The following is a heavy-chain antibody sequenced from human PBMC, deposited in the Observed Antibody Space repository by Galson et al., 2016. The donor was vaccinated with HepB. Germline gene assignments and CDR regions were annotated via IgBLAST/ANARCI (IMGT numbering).Heavy chain of an antibody. V-gene: IGHV1-18*04. CDR2: ISTHNGNT. CDR3: ARRGSKNGNWLDP. J-gene: IGHJ5*02. CDR1: GYIFTTYA. Sequence: SVKVSCKASGYIFTTYAISWVRQAPGQGLEWMGWISTHNGNTNYAQKPQGRVTMTTDTSTSTAHMALRSLRSDDTAVYYCARRGSKNGNWLDPWGQGTLVTVSS. D-gene: IGHD2-8*01.